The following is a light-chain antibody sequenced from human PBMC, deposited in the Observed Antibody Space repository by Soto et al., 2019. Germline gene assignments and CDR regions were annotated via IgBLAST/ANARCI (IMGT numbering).Light chain of an antibody. CDR2: KAS. V-gene: IGKV1-5*03. CDR1: QSISSW. CDR3: QQYNSYSIT. Sequence: DIPMTQSPSTLSASLGDRVSITFLASQSISSWLAWYQQKPGKAPKLLIYKASSLESGVPSRFSGSGSGTEFTLTISSLQPDDFATYYCQQYNSYSITFGQGTRLEI. J-gene: IGKJ5*01.